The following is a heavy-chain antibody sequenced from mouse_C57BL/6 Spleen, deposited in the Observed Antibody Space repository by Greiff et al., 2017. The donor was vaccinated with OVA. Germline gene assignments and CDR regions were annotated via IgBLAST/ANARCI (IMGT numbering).Heavy chain of an antibody. CDR2: ISSGGSYT. V-gene: IGHV5-6*01. J-gene: IGHJ3*01. CDR1: GFTFSSYG. CDR3: ARMGDHSISGAWFAY. D-gene: IGHD2-10*02. Sequence: EVKVVESGGDLVKPGGSLKLSCAASGFTFSSYGMSWVRQTPDKRLEWVATISSGGSYTYYPDSVKGRFTISRDNAKNTLYLQMSSLKSEDTAMYYCARMGDHSISGAWFAYWGQGTLVTVSA.